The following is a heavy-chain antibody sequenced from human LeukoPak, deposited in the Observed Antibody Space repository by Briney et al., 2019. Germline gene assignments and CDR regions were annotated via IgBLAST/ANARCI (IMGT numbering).Heavy chain of an antibody. CDR1: GFTFSNYA. D-gene: IGHD5-12*01. J-gene: IGHJ4*02. Sequence: GGSLRLSCAASGFTFSNYAMYWVRQAPGTGLECVSAISDNGGGTFYANSVKGIFTISRDNSKNTLYLQVGSLRADDMAVYYCARGVSGGYPNYFDYWGQGTLVTVSP. CDR3: ARGVSGGYPNYFDY. CDR2: ISDNGGGT. V-gene: IGHV3-64*01.